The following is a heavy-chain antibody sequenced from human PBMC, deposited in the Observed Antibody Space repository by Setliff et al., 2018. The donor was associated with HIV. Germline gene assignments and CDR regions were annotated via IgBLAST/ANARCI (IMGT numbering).Heavy chain of an antibody. CDR1: GFTFSDYY. CDR2: IRTGST. V-gene: IGHV3-11*05. CDR3: AKVGA. J-gene: IGHJ4*02. Sequence: PGGSLRLSCAASGFTFSDYYMSWIRQAPGKGLEWVSYIRTGSTYYADSVRGRFTISRDNSKNTLYLQMNSLRAEDTAVYYCAKVGAWGQGTLVTVSS.